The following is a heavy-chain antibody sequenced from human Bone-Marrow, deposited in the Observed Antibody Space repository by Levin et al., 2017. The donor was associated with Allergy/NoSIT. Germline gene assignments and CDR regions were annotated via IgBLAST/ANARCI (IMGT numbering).Heavy chain of an antibody. Sequence: SETLSLTCAVSGSSISSAYYWGWLRQSPGKGLEWIANIFHTGSTYYNLSLRSRVTISIDTSKNQFSLKMTSVTAADTAIYYCARDQSGDADIPFDIWGQGTMVTVSS. CDR1: GSSISSAYY. CDR2: IFHTGST. D-gene: IGHD4-17*01. V-gene: IGHV4-38-2*02. J-gene: IGHJ3*02. CDR3: ARDQSGDADIPFDI.